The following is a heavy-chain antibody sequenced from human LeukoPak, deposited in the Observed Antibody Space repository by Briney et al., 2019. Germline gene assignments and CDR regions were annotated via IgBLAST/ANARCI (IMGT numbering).Heavy chain of an antibody. V-gene: IGHV3-7*01. D-gene: IGHD3-10*01. CDR1: GFTFSSYW. J-gene: IGHJ4*02. CDR3: ARAPITMVRGAPNFDY. CDR2: IKQDGSEK. Sequence: GGSLRLSCAASGFTFSSYWMSWVRQAPGKGLEWAANIKQDGSEKYYVDSVKGRFTISRDNAKNSLYLQMNSLRAEDTAVYYCARAPITMVRGAPNFDYWGQGTLVTVSS.